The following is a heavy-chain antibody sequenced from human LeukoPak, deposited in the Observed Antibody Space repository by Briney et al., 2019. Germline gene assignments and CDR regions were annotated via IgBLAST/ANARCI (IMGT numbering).Heavy chain of an antibody. V-gene: IGHV3-49*03. CDR2: IRSKAYGGTT. D-gene: IGHD6-13*01. CDR3: TRDRSASSWSAGAFDI. J-gene: IGHJ3*02. CDR1: GFTFGDYA. Sequence: PGGSLRLSCTASGFTFGDYAMSWFRQAPGKGLEWVGFIRSKAYGGTTEYAASVKGRFTISRDDSKSIAYLQMNSLKTEDTAVYYCTRDRSASSWSAGAFDIWGQGTMVTVSS.